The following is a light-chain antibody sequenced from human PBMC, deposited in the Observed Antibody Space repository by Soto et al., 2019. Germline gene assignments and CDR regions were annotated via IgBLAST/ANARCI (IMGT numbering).Light chain of an antibody. CDR3: QQYVEVPVT. J-gene: IGKJ4*01. V-gene: IGKV4-1*01. CDR2: WAS. CDR1: RSVFYKSNNKTH. Sequence: MMRTESGRSRAEISVVGASLKRKCSRSVFYKSNNKTHLAWYQQKPGQPPQLIIYWASTRESGVPDRFSGSGSGPDFTLAISSVEAEDVAFHCCQQYVEVPVTCGGGTKVEIK.